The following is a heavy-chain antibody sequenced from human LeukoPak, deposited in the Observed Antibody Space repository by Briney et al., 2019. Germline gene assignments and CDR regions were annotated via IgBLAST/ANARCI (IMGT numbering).Heavy chain of an antibody. CDR1: GFTFSSYA. V-gene: IGHV3-30*01. D-gene: IGHD6-13*01. CDR3: ARDGIAAAGSGYYYYYMDV. Sequence: GGSLRLSCAASGFTFSSYAMHWVRQAPGKGVEWVAVISYDGSNKYYADSVKGRFTISRDNSKNTLYLQMNSLRAEDTAVYYCARDGIAAAGSGYYYYYMDVWGKGTTVTASS. CDR2: ISYDGSNK. J-gene: IGHJ6*03.